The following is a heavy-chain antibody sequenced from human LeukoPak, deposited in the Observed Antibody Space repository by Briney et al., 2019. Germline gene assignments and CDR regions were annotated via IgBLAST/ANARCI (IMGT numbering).Heavy chain of an antibody. CDR1: GGTFSSYA. CDR2: IIPIFGTA. Sequence: SVNVSCKASGGTFSSYAISWVRQAPGQGLEWMGGIIPIFGTANYAQKFQGRVTITADESTSTAYMELSSLRSEDTAVYYCASSAQTVTTVTFDYWGQGTLVTVSS. CDR3: ASSAQTVTTVTFDY. V-gene: IGHV1-69*13. J-gene: IGHJ4*02. D-gene: IGHD4-17*01.